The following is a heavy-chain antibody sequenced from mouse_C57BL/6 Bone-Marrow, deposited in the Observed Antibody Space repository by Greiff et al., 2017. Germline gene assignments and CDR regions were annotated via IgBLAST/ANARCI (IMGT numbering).Heavy chain of an antibody. V-gene: IGHV2-6*01. J-gene: IGHJ4*01. CDR2: IWGVGST. Sequence: VQLVESGPGLVAPSQSLSITCTVSGFSLTSYGVDWVRQSPGKGLEWLGVIWGVGSTNYNSALKSRLSISKDNSKSQVFLKMNSLQTDNTAMYYCARNWDSYAMDYWGQGTSVTVSS. CDR1: GFSLTSYG. D-gene: IGHD4-1*01. CDR3: ARNWDSYAMDY.